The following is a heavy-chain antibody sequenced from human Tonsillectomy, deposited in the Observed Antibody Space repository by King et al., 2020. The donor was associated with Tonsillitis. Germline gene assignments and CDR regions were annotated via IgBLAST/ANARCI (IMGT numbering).Heavy chain of an antibody. Sequence: VQLVQSGGGLVQPGGSLRLSCAASGFTFSSYWMSWFRQAPGKGLEWVANIKQKGREKNYVDSWKGRFTISRDNAKNSLYLQMNSLRAEDTAVYYCARDSKGSGSYYNVFYYYYYMDVWGKGTTVTVSS. D-gene: IGHD3-10*01. CDR2: IKQKGREK. CDR3: ARDSKGSGSYYNVFYYYYYMDV. V-gene: IGHV3-7*01. CDR1: GFTFSSYW. J-gene: IGHJ6*03.